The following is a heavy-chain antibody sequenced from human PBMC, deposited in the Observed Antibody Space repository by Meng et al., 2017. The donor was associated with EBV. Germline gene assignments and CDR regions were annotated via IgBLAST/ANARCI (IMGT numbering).Heavy chain of an antibody. CDR2: IYWDDDK. CDR3: AHIIAARPFDY. J-gene: IGHJ4*02. V-gene: IGHV2-5*02. CDR1: GFSLSTRGVG. D-gene: IGHD6-6*01. Sequence: QIALKESRPTLVKPTQTLTLTCTFSGFSLSTRGVGVGWSRQPPGKALEWLALIYWDDDKRYSPSLKSRLTITKDTSKNQVVLTMTNMDPVDAATYYCAHIIAARPFDYWGQGTLVTVSS.